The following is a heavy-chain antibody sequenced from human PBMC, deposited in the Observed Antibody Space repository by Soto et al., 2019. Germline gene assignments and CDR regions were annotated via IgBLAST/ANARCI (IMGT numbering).Heavy chain of an antibody. D-gene: IGHD4-4*01. CDR3: AKSSNWDYYYGMDV. Sequence: QVQLVESGGGVVQPGRSLRLSCAASGFTFSSYGMHWVRQAPDKGLEWVAVISYDGSNKYYADSVKGRFTISRDNSKNTLYLQMNSLRAEDTAVYYCAKSSNWDYYYGMDVWGQGTTVTVS. V-gene: IGHV3-30*18. CDR2: ISYDGSNK. J-gene: IGHJ6*02. CDR1: GFTFSSYG.